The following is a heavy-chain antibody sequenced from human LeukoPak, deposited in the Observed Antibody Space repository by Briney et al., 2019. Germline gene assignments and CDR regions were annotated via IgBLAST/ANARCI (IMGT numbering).Heavy chain of an antibody. CDR1: GGSFSGYY. CDR3: ARAPVDYGDNHYYFDY. Sequence: PSETLSLTCAVYGGSFSGYYWSWIRQPPGKGLEWIGEINHSGSTNYNPSLKSRVTISVDTSKNQFSLKLSSVTAADTAVYYCARAPVDYGDNHYYFDYWGQGTLVTVSS. CDR2: INHSGST. V-gene: IGHV4-34*01. J-gene: IGHJ4*02. D-gene: IGHD4-17*01.